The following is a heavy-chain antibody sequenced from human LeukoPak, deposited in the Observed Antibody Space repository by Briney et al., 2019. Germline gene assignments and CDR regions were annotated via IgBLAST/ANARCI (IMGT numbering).Heavy chain of an antibody. CDR2: IRSKAYGCTT. CDR1: GFTFGDYA. D-gene: IGHD2-21*02. J-gene: IGHJ4*02. CDR3: TSESPPWSVAYCGGDCYLVDY. Sequence: GRPLRLSCTASGFTFGDYAMSWFRQAPGKGLEWVGFIRSKAYGCTTEYAASVKGRFTISRDDSKSIAYLQMNSPKTEDTAVYYCTSESPPWSVAYCGGDCYLVDYWGQGTLVTVSS. V-gene: IGHV3-49*03.